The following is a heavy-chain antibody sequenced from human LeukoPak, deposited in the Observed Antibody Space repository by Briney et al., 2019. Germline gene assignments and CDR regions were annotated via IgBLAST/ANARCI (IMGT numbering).Heavy chain of an antibody. CDR1: GGSFSNYY. V-gene: IGHV4-34*01. CDR3: ARRWNYGRNYYFDV. D-gene: IGHD1-7*01. J-gene: IGHJ6*03. Sequence: SETLSLTCAVYGGSFSNYYWSWIRQSPGNGLEWIGEINDSGTINYNPSLMSRVTISVDKSKNQFSLKLSSVTAADTAVYYCARRWNYGRNYYFDVWGKGATVSVSS. CDR2: INDSGTI.